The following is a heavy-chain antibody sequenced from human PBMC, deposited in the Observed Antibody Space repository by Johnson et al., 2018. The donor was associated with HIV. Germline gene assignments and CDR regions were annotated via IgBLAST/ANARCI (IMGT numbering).Heavy chain of an antibody. V-gene: IGHV3-9*01. CDR2: ISWNSGSI. CDR3: VKGDIVSTINSPPWNAFYS. D-gene: IGHD5/OR15-5a*01. Sequence: VQLVESGGGLVQPGRSLRLSCAASGFTFDDYAMHWVRQAPGKGLEWVSGISWNSGSIGYADSVKGRFTISRDNAKNSLYLQMNSLRAEDTAVYYCVKGDIVSTINSPPWNAFYSWGQGTMVTVSS. CDR1: GFTFDDYA. J-gene: IGHJ3*02.